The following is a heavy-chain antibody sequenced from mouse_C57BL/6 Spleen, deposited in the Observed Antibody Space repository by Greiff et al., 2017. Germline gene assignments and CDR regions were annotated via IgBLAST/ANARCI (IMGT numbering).Heavy chain of an antibody. J-gene: IGHJ3*01. V-gene: IGHV1-61*01. CDR1: GYTFTSYW. D-gene: IGHD2-5*01. CDR3: ARGYYSNYEGFAY. CDR2: IYPSDSET. Sequence: VQLQQPGAELVRPGSSVKLSCKASGYTFTSYWMDWVKQRPGQGLEWIGNIYPSDSETHYNQKFKDKATLTVDKSSSTAYMQLSSLTAEDSAVYHCARGYYSNYEGFAYWGQGTLVTVSA.